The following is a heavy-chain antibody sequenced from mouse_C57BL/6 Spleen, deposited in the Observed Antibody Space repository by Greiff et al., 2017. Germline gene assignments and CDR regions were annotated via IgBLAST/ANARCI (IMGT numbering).Heavy chain of an antibody. CDR2: IDPEDGDT. CDR3: TTPFYGSSYYWYFDV. CDR1: GFNIKDYY. Sequence: VQLQQSGAELVRPGASVKLSCTASGFNIKDYYMHWVKQRPEQGLEWIGRIDPEDGDTEYAPKFQGKATMTADTSSNTAYLQLSSLTSEDTAVYYCTTPFYGSSYYWYFDVWGTGTTVTVSS. D-gene: IGHD1-1*01. J-gene: IGHJ1*03. V-gene: IGHV14-1*01.